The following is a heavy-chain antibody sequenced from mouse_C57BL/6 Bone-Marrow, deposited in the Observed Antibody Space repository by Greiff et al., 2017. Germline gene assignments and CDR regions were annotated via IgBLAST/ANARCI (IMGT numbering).Heavy chain of an antibody. CDR2: ISSGGSYT. Sequence: EVKLVESGGDLVKPGGSLKLSCAASGFTFSSYGMSWVRQTPDKRLEWVATISSGGSYTYYPDSVKGRFTISRDNAKNTLYLQMSSLKSEDTAMYYCARHAELVYAMDYWGQGTSVTVSS. CDR1: GFTFSSYG. V-gene: IGHV5-6*02. D-gene: IGHD4-1*01. CDR3: ARHAELVYAMDY. J-gene: IGHJ4*01.